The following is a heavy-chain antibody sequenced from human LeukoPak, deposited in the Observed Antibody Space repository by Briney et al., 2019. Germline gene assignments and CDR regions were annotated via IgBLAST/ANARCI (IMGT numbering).Heavy chain of an antibody. J-gene: IGHJ4*02. CDR3: ARDQLYCSGGICYFDY. CDR2: INSDGKTP. CDR1: GFTFSSYW. V-gene: IGHV3-74*01. D-gene: IGHD2-15*01. Sequence: GGSLRLSCAASGFTFSSYWMHWVRQAPGKGLVWVSRINSDGKTPTYADSVKGRFTISRDNAKSTLYLQMNSLRVEDTAVYYCARDQLYCSGGICYFDYWGQGTLVTVSS.